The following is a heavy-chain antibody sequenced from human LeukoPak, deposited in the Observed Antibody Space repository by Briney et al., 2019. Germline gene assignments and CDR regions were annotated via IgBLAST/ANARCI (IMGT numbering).Heavy chain of an antibody. CDR3: ARVTRFYCGSTSCKGGYFDY. J-gene: IGHJ4*02. CDR1: GGSISGYY. D-gene: IGHD2-2*01. Sequence: SETLSLTCTVSGGSISGYYWSWIRQPAEKGLEHIGRVYSSGITNYNPSLEGRVTMSVDTSKNQFSLRLNSVTAADTAVYYCARVTRFYCGSTSCKGGYFDYWGQGTLVTVSS. V-gene: IGHV4-4*07. CDR2: VYSSGIT.